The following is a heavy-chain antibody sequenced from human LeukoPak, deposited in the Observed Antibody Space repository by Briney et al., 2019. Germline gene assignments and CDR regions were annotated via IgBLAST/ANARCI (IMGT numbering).Heavy chain of an antibody. V-gene: IGHV3-23*01. Sequence: GGSLRLSCAASGFTFSNYAMNWVRQAPGKGLEWVAVLIGSSGATDYADSVKGRFTISRDNSKNTLFLQMNSLRAEDTAIYYCAKGAYDYIEIAYFDYWGQGALVIVSS. CDR1: GFTFSNYA. CDR2: LIGSSGAT. CDR3: AKGAYDYIEIAYFDY. J-gene: IGHJ4*02. D-gene: IGHD5-12*01.